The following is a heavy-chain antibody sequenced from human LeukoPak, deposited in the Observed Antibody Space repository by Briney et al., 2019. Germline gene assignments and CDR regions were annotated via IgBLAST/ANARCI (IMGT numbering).Heavy chain of an antibody. CDR1: GYTFTSYG. CDR3: ARDGSDIVVVVAAPFYYYYGMDV. V-gene: IGHV1-18*01. Sequence: GASVTVSCKASGYTFTSYGISWVRQAPGQGLEWMGWISAYNGYTNYAQKLQGRVTMTTDTSTSTAYMELRSLRSDDTAVYYCARDGSDIVVVVAAPFYYYYGMDVWGQGTTVTVSS. D-gene: IGHD2-15*01. J-gene: IGHJ6*02. CDR2: ISAYNGYT.